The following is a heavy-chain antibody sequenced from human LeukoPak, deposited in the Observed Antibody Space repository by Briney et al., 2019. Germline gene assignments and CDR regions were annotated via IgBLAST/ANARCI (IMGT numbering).Heavy chain of an antibody. V-gene: IGHV4-59*12. CDR3: AKSNGYGLVDI. CDR1: GGSISTYF. Sequence: PSETLSLTCTVSGGSISTYFWSWIRQPPGKGLEWIGYIYYSGSTNYNPSLKSRVTISLDTSRNQFSLKLNSVTAADTAVYYCAKSNGYGLVDIWGQGTMVTVSS. D-gene: IGHD3-10*01. CDR2: IYYSGST. J-gene: IGHJ3*02.